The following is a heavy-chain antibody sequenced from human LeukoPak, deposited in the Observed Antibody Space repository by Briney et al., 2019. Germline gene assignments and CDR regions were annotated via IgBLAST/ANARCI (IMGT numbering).Heavy chain of an antibody. Sequence: PGGSLRLSCAASGFTFSSYGMSWVRQAPGKGLEWVSAISGSGGSTYYADSVKGRFTISRDNSKNTLYLQMNSLRAEDTAVYYCAKDQSSGWQRGFDYWGQGTLVTVSS. CDR1: GFTFSSYG. V-gene: IGHV3-23*01. CDR2: ISGSGGST. D-gene: IGHD6-19*01. CDR3: AKDQSSGWQRGFDY. J-gene: IGHJ4*02.